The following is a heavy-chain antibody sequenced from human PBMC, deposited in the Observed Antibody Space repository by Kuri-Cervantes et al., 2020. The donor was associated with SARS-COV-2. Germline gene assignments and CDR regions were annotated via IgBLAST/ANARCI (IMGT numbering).Heavy chain of an antibody. D-gene: IGHD3-10*01. CDR1: GFTFGSYA. J-gene: IGHJ4*02. V-gene: IGHV3-21*01. CDR2: ISSRSIYI. CDR3: ARDYGSGSRFDF. Sequence: GESLKISCAASGFTFGSYAMAWVRQAPGKGLEWVSSISSRSIYIKYADSVKGRFTISRDDAKKSLYLQMNSLRAEDTAMYFCARDYGSGSRFDFWGQGSLVTVSS.